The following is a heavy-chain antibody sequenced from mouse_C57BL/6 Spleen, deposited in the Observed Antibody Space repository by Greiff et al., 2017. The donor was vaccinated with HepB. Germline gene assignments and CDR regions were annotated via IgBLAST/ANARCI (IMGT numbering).Heavy chain of an antibody. Sequence: VQLQQPGAELVKPGASVKLSCKASGYTFTSYWMQWVKQRPGQGLEWIGEIDPSDSYTNYNQKFKGKATLTVDTSSSTAYMQLSSLTSEDSAVYYCARRRKIYYGYDWYFDVWGTGTTVTVSS. CDR2: IDPSDSYT. CDR3: ARRRKIYYGYDWYFDV. J-gene: IGHJ1*03. V-gene: IGHV1-50*01. D-gene: IGHD2-2*01. CDR1: GYTFTSYW.